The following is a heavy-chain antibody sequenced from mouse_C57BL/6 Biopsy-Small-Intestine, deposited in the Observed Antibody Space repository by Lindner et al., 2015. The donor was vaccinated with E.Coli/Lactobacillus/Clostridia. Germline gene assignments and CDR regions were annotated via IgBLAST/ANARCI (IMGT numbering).Heavy chain of an antibody. CDR3: ARKSANWDIAMDY. V-gene: IGHV5-17*01. Sequence: VQLQESGGGLVKPGGSLKLSCAASGFTFSDYGMHWVRQAPEKGLEWVAYISSGSSIIYYAVTVKGRFTISRDNAKNTLFLQMTSLRSEDTAMYYCARKSANWDIAMDYWGQGTSSHRLL. D-gene: IGHD4-1*01. CDR1: GFTFSDYG. J-gene: IGHJ4*01. CDR2: ISSGSSII.